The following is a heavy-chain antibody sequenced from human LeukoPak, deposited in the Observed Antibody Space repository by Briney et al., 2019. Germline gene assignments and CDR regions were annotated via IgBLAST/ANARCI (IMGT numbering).Heavy chain of an antibody. CDR2: ISSSSSYI. J-gene: IGHJ4*02. D-gene: IGHD7-27*01. Sequence: PGGSLRLSCAASGFTFSSYSMNWDRQAPGKGLEWVSSISSSSSYIYYADSVKGRFTISRDNAKNSLYLQMNSLRAEDTAVYYCARDLETGDFDYWGQGTLVTVSS. CDR1: GFTFSSYS. V-gene: IGHV3-21*01. CDR3: ARDLETGDFDY.